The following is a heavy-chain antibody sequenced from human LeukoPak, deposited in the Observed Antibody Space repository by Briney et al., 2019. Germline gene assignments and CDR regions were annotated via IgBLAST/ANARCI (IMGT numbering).Heavy chain of an antibody. D-gene: IGHD2-15*01. J-gene: IGHJ4*02. CDR2: ISSSSSYI. V-gene: IGHV3-21*01. Sequence: PGGSLRLSCAASGFTFSSYSMNWVRQAPGKGLEWVSSISSSSSYIYYADSVKGRFTISRDNAKNSLYLQMNSLRAEDTAVYYCARDFCSGGSCYSGGPDYWGQGTLVTVSS. CDR1: GFTFSSYS. CDR3: ARDFCSGGSCYSGGPDY.